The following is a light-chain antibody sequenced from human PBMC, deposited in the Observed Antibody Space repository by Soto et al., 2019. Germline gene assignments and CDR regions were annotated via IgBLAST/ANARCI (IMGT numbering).Light chain of an antibody. Sequence: EIVMTQSPATLSVSPGERATLSCRASQSVNSDLVWYQQKPGQAPRLLIYGASTRATGIPARFSGSGSGTEFTLTISSLQSEDFAFYYCQQYKNWPRTFG. V-gene: IGKV3-15*01. CDR1: QSVNSD. J-gene: IGKJ1*01. CDR3: QQYKNWPRT. CDR2: GAS.